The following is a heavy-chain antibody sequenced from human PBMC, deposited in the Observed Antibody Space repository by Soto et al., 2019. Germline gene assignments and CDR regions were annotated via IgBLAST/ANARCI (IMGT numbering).Heavy chain of an antibody. CDR3: ARELTTYYYYSRSYYNRAVVGFDI. D-gene: IGHD3-22*01. J-gene: IGHJ3*02. CDR1: GGTFSSYA. CDR2: IIPIFGTA. Sequence: SVKVSCKASGGTFSSYAISWVRQAPGQGLEWMGGIIPIFGTANYAQKFQGRVTITADESTSTAYMELSSLRSEDTAVYYCARELTTYYYYSRSYYNRAVVGFDIWGQGTVVTVS. V-gene: IGHV1-69*13.